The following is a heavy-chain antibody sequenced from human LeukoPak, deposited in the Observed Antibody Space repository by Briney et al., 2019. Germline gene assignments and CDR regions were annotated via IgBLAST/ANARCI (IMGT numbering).Heavy chain of an antibody. CDR1: GFTFSSYA. V-gene: IGHV3-30*04. D-gene: IGHD3-22*01. CDR3: ARESVGRITMIVNLVRGAFDI. J-gene: IGHJ3*02. Sequence: PGGSLRLSCAASGFTFSSYAMHWVRQAPGKGLEWVAVISYDGSNKYYADSAKGRFTISRDNSKNTLYPQMNSLRAEDTAAYYCARESVGRITMIVNLVRGAFDIWGQGTMVTVSS. CDR2: ISYDGSNK.